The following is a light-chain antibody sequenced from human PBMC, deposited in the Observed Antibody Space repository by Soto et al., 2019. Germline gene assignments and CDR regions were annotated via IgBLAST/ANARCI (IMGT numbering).Light chain of an antibody. CDR2: RNS. CDR3: AAWDDSLSGWV. V-gene: IGLV1-47*01. J-gene: IGLJ3*02. Sequence: VVTQPPSASGTPGQRVTISCSGSSSNIVTNHVYWYQHLPGTAPKLLIYRNSLRPSGVPDRFSGSKSGTSASLAISGIRSEDEADYYCAAWDDSLSGWVFGGGTKVTVL. CDR1: SSNIVTNH.